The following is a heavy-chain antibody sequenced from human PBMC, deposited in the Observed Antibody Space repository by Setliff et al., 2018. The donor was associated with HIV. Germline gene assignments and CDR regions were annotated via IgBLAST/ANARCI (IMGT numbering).Heavy chain of an antibody. Sequence: SETLSLTCAVYGGSFSGYSWIWIRQPPGKGLEWIGEINHSGSANYNPSLKSRVTISLDTSRNQFSLKLTSMTAADTSVYYCACRYYDLPELTGRSFDPWGQGIQVTVSS. D-gene: IGHD3-3*01. CDR2: INHSGSA. CDR1: GGSFSGYS. J-gene: IGHJ5*02. CDR3: ACRYYDLPELTGRSFDP. V-gene: IGHV4-34*01.